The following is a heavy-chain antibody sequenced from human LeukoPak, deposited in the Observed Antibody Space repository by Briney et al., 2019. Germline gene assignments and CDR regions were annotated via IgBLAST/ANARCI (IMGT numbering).Heavy chain of an antibody. J-gene: IGHJ5*02. Sequence: SETLSLTCTVSGGSISSYYWSWIRQPPGKGLEWIGYIYYSGSTNYNPSLKSRVTISVDTSKSQFSLMLSSVTAADTAVYYCARARDSSSWYRGGLDPWGQGTLVTVSS. V-gene: IGHV4-59*01. CDR1: GGSISSYY. CDR3: ARARDSSSWYRGGLDP. D-gene: IGHD6-13*01. CDR2: IYYSGST.